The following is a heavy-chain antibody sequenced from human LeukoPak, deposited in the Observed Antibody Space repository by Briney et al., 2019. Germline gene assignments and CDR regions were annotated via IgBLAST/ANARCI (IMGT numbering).Heavy chain of an antibody. Sequence: GGSLRLSCAASGFPLTNYAISWVRQAPGKGLEWVSAISASGSTYYADSVKGHFTISRDNSRNTLYLQMNSLRAEDTAVYYCARSGVAATPRASDCWGQGTLVTVSS. J-gene: IGHJ4*02. V-gene: IGHV3-23*01. CDR3: ARSGVAATPRASDC. CDR2: ISASGST. D-gene: IGHD2-15*01. CDR1: GFPLTNYA.